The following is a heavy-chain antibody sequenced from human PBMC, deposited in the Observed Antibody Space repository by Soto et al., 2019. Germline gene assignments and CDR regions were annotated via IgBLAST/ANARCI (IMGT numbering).Heavy chain of an antibody. CDR3: ARTGIAAAGTFLLGRFDP. D-gene: IGHD6-13*01. V-gene: IGHV1-69*02. CDR2: IIPILGIA. CDR1: GGTFSSYT. J-gene: IGHJ5*02. Sequence: QVQLVQSGAEVKKPGSSVKVSCKASGGTFSSYTISWVRQAPGQGLEWMGRIIPILGIANYAQKFQGRDTITADKTTSTAYMELSSLRAEDTAVYYGARTGIAAAGTFLLGRFDPWGQGTLVTVSS.